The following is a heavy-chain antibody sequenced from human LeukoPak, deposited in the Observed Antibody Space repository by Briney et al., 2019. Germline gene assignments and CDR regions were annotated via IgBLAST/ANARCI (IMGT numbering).Heavy chain of an antibody. CDR3: ARAAGGYSYGDYYYGMDV. J-gene: IGHJ6*02. CDR1: GGSISSYY. Sequence: SETLSLTCTVSGGSISSYYWSWIRQPPGKGLEWIGYIYYSGTTNYNPSLKSRVTISVDTSKNQFSLKLSSVTAADTAVYYCARAAGGYSYGDYYYGMDVWGQGTTVTVSS. CDR2: IYYSGTT. D-gene: IGHD5-18*01. V-gene: IGHV4-59*08.